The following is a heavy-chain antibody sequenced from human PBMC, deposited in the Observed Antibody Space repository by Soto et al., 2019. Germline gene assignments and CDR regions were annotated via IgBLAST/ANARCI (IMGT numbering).Heavy chain of an antibody. Sequence: ASVKVTCKASGYTFTGYYMHWVRQAHGKGKKKKGLFNPFSGVTNYAQKFQVWVTMARDTSISTAYMDLGRLRSDDTAVYYCSSVFQWLNPTVVTTDYYYGMDVWGQGTTVTVSS. J-gene: IGHJ6*02. V-gene: IGHV1-2*04. CDR3: SSVFQWLNPTVVTTDYYYGMDV. CDR2: FNPFSGVT. D-gene: IGHD6-19*01. CDR1: GYTFTGYY.